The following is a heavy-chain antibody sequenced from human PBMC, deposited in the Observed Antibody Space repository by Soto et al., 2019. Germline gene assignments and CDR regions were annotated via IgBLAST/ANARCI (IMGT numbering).Heavy chain of an antibody. CDR3: AKELVLQWLDGILDY. CDR2: ISYDGSNK. V-gene: IGHV3-30*18. CDR1: GFTFSSYG. D-gene: IGHD6-19*01. J-gene: IGHJ4*02. Sequence: TGGSLRLSCAASGFTFSSYGMHWVRQAPGKGLEWVAVISYDGSNKYYADSVKGRFTISRDNSKNTLYLQMNSLRAEDTAVYYCAKELVLQWLDGILDYWGQGTLVTVSS.